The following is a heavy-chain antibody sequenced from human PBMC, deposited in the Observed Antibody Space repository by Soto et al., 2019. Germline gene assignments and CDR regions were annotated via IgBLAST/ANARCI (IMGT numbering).Heavy chain of an antibody. J-gene: IGHJ4*02. Sequence: VKVSCKASGGTFSSYAISWVLQAPGQGLEWMGGIIPIFGTANYAQKFQGRVTITADESTSTAYMELSSLRSEDTAVYYCAREWDTAMVREWYFDYWGQGTLVTVSS. CDR1: GGTFSSYA. D-gene: IGHD5-18*01. CDR2: IIPIFGTA. V-gene: IGHV1-69*01. CDR3: AREWDTAMVREWYFDY.